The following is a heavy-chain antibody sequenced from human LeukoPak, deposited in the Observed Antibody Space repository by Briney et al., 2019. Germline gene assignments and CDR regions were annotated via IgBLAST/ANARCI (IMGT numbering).Heavy chain of an antibody. CDR1: GFTFSSYA. Sequence: GGSLRLSCAASGFTFSSYAMSWVRQAPGKGLEWVSSISASGGSTFYADSVKGRFTISRDNSKNTLYLQMNSLRAEDTAVYYCARADEVAAATIGPAGYWGQGTLVTVSS. D-gene: IGHD2-2*01. CDR3: ARADEVAAATIGPAGY. CDR2: ISASGGST. V-gene: IGHV3-23*01. J-gene: IGHJ4*02.